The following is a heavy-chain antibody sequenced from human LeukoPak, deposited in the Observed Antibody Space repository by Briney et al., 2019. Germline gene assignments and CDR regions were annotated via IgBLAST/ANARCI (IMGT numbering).Heavy chain of an antibody. J-gene: IGHJ4*02. CDR3: AVRSLLLDVIDY. CDR1: GGTFSSYA. V-gene: IGHV1-69*06. CDR2: IIPIFGTA. D-gene: IGHD2-15*01. Sequence: SVKVSCKASGGTFSSYAISWVRQAPGQGLEWMGGIIPIFGTANYAQKFQGRVTITADKSTSTAYMELSSLRSEDTAVYYCAVRSLLLDVIDYWGQGTLVTASS.